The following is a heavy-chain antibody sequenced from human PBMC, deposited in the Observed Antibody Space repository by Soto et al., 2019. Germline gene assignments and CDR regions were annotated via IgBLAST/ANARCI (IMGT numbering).Heavy chain of an antibody. V-gene: IGHV1-69*02. D-gene: IGHD2-2*01. CDR1: GGTFSSYT. CDR2: IIPILGIA. J-gene: IGHJ4*02. CDR3: ARAIGYCSSTSCYGIDY. Sequence: QVQLVQSGAEVKKPGSSVKVSCKASGGTFSSYTISWVRQAPGQGLEWMGRIIPILGIANYAQKFQGRVTITADKSTSTAYMELSSLRSEDTAVYYCARAIGYCSSTSCYGIDYWGQGTLVPVSS.